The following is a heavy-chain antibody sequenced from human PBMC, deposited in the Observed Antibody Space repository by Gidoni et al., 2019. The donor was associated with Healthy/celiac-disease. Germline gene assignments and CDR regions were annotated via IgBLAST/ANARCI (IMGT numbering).Heavy chain of an antibody. CDR2: IYHSGST. D-gene: IGHD1-26*01. V-gene: IGHV4-30-2*01. Sequence: IGYIYHSGSTYYNPSLKSRVTISVDRSKNQFSLKLSSVTAADTAVYYCARDTGSKYYYYGMDVWGQGTTVTVSS. CDR3: ARDTGSKYYYYGMDV. J-gene: IGHJ6*02.